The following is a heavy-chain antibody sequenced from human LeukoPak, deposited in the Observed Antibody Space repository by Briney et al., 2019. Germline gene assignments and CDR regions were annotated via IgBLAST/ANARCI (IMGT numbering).Heavy chain of an antibody. CDR1: GCTFSSYA. Sequence: SVKLSCKASGCTFSSYAISWVRQAHGQGLEWMGRIIPILGITNYAQKFQGRVTITADKSTSTAYMELSSLRSEDTAVYYCARGDDILTGYYPAYDYWGQGTLVTVSS. D-gene: IGHD3-9*01. CDR3: ARGDDILTGYYPAYDY. J-gene: IGHJ4*02. CDR2: IIPILGIT. V-gene: IGHV1-69*04.